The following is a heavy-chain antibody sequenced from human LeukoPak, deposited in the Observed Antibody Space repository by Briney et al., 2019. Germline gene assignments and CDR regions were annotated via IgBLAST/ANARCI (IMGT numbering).Heavy chain of an antibody. CDR2: ITSSSSTL. D-gene: IGHD2-8*01. CDR3: ARDAPTNGVWYSGFDY. V-gene: IGHV3-48*01. Sequence: AGGSLRLSCAASGFTLSTYSMNWVRQAPGKGLEWVSYITSSSSTLYYADSVKGRFTISRDNAKNSLYLQMNSLRVEDTAVYYCARDAPTNGVWYSGFDYWGQGTLVTVCS. CDR1: GFTLSTYS. J-gene: IGHJ4*02.